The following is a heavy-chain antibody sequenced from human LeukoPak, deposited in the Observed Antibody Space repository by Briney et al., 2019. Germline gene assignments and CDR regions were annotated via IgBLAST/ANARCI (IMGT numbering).Heavy chain of an antibody. CDR2: IGTAGDT. V-gene: IGHV3-13*01. CDR1: GFTFSSYD. Sequence: PGGSLRLSCAASGFTFSSYDMHWVCQATGKGLEWVSAIGTAGDTYYPGSVKGRFTISRENAKNSLYLQMNSLRAGDTAVYYCARALMVRGVIPNHYYFDYWGQGTLVTVSS. D-gene: IGHD3-10*01. CDR3: ARALMVRGVIPNHYYFDY. J-gene: IGHJ4*02.